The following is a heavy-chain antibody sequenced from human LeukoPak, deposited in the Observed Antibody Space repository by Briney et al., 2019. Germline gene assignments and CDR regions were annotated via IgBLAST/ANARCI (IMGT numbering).Heavy chain of an antibody. CDR3: ATSGWYLLPGVY. Sequence: QTSETLSLTCTVSGDSISSTNYYWGWIRQPPGKGLEWIGSIYYSGSTYYNPSLESRVTIYVDTSKNQFSLKLSSVTAADTAVYYCATSGWYLLPGVYWGQGTLVTVSS. CDR2: IYYSGST. CDR1: GDSISSTNYY. J-gene: IGHJ4*02. V-gene: IGHV4-39*01. D-gene: IGHD6-19*01.